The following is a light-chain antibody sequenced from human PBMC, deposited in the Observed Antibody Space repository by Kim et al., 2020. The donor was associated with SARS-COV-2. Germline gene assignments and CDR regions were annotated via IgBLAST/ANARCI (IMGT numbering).Light chain of an antibody. CDR2: SAS. J-gene: IGKJ4*01. V-gene: IGKV1D-16*01. CDR1: QSVSTW. CDR3: QQHDRYPLT. Sequence: ASIGDRVTITCRASQSVSTWVAWYQQKPEKPPKSLIYSASSLQNGVPSRFSGSGSGTHFTLTISSLQPEDSATYYCQQHDRYPLTFGGGTKVDIK.